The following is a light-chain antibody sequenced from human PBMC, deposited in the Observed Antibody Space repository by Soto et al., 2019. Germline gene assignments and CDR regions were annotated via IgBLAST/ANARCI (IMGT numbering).Light chain of an antibody. Sequence: QSVLIQPPSVSGSPGQSVTISCTGTSSDVGSYDYVSWYQQHPGTVPKPMIYNVNTQPSGVPDRFSGSKSGNTASMTISGLQAADEAEYYCSLYTTASTYVFGTGTKVTVL. V-gene: IGLV2-18*01. CDR1: SSDVGSYDY. CDR2: NVN. J-gene: IGLJ1*01. CDR3: SLYTTASTYV.